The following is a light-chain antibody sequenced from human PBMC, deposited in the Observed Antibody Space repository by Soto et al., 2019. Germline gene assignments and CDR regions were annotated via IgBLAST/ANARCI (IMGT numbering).Light chain of an antibody. CDR3: SSYTTSSTPEYV. CDR2: EVS. CDR1: SSDVGGYSF. Sequence: QSALTQPASVSGTPGQSITISCTGTSSDVGGYSFVSWYQQHPGKVPKLMIYEVSNRPSGVSNRFSGSKPGNTASLTISGRQAEDEADYYCSSYTTSSTPEYVFGTGPKVTV. V-gene: IGLV2-14*01. J-gene: IGLJ1*01.